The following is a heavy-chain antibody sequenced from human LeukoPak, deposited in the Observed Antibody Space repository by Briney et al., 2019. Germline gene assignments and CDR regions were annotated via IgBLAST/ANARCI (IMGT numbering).Heavy chain of an antibody. V-gene: IGHV3-66*02. Sequence: GGSLRLSCAASGFTVSSNYISWVRQAPGKGLECVSVSYSGGSTDYADSVKGRFTISRDNSKNTLYLQMNSLRTEDTAVYYCARGAIRGIDAFDIWGQGTMVTVSS. CDR2: SYSGGST. CDR1: GFTVSSNY. D-gene: IGHD3-16*01. CDR3: ARGAIRGIDAFDI. J-gene: IGHJ3*02.